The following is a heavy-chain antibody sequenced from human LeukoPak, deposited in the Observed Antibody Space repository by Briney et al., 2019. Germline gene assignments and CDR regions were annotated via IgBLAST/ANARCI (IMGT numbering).Heavy chain of an antibody. V-gene: IGHV3-30*02. CDR2: IRYDGSNK. CDR3: AKSRAAMVNVHYYMDV. Sequence: GGSLRLSCAASGFTFSSYGMHWARQAPGKGLEWVAFIRYDGSNKYYADSVKGRFTISRDNSKNTLYLQMNSLRAEDTAVYYCAKSRAAMVNVHYYMDVWGKGTTVTISS. CDR1: GFTFSSYG. D-gene: IGHD5-18*01. J-gene: IGHJ6*03.